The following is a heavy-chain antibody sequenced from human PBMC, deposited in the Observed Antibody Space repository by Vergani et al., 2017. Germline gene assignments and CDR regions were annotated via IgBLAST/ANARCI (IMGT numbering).Heavy chain of an antibody. D-gene: IGHD2-2*02. Sequence: EVQLLESGGGLVQPGGSLRLSCAASGFTFSSYAMSWVRQAPGKGLEWVSAISGSGGSTYYADSVKGRFTTSRDNSKNTLYLQMNSLRAEDTAVYYCAKDFCSSTSCYTPPDAFDIWGQGTMVTVSS. CDR1: GFTFSSYA. J-gene: IGHJ3*02. CDR3: AKDFCSSTSCYTPPDAFDI. CDR2: ISGSGGST. V-gene: IGHV3-23*01.